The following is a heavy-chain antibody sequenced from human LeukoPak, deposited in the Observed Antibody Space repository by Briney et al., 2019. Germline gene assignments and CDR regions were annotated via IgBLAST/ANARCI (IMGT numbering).Heavy chain of an antibody. CDR3: ARGRVQLWLTSFDY. J-gene: IGHJ4*02. CDR1: GFTFSSYN. V-gene: IGHV3-21*01. CDR2: ISSSSSYI. Sequence: PGGSLRLSCAASGFTFSSYNMNWVRQAPGKGLEWVSSISSSSSYIYYADSVKGRFTISRDNAKNSLYLQMNSLRAEDTAVYYCARGRVQLWLTSFDYWGQGTLVTVSS. D-gene: IGHD5-18*01.